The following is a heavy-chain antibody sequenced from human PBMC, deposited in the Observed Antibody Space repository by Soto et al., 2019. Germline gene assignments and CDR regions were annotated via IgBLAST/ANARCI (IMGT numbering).Heavy chain of an antibody. CDR2: GHYSGNT. CDR3: ARGSYYSGWV. Sequence: PSETLSLTCSVSGGSVSSSSYYGGWVRQPPGKGLEWVGVGHYSGNTYYNLSLKSRVTVSVDTSKNQFSLQLNSVTPDDTAVYYCARGSYYSGWVWGQGTLVTVSS. J-gene: IGHJ4*02. V-gene: IGHV4-39*01. D-gene: IGHD6-19*01. CDR1: GGSVSSSSYY.